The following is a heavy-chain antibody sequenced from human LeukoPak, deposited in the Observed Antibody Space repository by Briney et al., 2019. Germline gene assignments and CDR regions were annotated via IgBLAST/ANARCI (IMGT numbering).Heavy chain of an antibody. V-gene: IGHV1-69*05. CDR3: ARDWGIGGHLYYFDY. D-gene: IGHD3-16*01. Sequence: ASVKVSCKASGGTFSSYAISWVRQAPGQGLEWMGGIIPIFGTANYAQKFQGRVTITTDESTSTAYMELSSLRSEDTAVYYCARDWGIGGHLYYFDYWGQGTLVTVSS. J-gene: IGHJ4*02. CDR1: GGTFSSYA. CDR2: IIPIFGTA.